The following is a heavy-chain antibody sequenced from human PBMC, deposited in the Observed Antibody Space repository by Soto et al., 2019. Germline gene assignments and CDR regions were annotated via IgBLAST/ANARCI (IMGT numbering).Heavy chain of an antibody. D-gene: IGHD1-1*01. Sequence: QVQLVESGGGVIKPGGSQRLSCAASGFTFDVYGFHWVRKAPGKGLEWVTVVWSNGNLKYYADSVKGRFTISRVSSKSALNLQMNSLRADDTAVYYCARIQLDTIMALDYWGQGTLVTVSS. CDR1: GFTFDVYG. V-gene: IGHV3-33*01. CDR2: VWSNGNLK. CDR3: ARIQLDTIMALDY. J-gene: IGHJ4*02.